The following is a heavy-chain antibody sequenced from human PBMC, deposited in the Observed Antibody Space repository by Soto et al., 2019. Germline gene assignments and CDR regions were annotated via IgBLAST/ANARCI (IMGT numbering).Heavy chain of an antibody. V-gene: IGHV1-18*01. D-gene: IGHD3-22*01. CDR1: GYTFTSYG. J-gene: IGHJ3*02. Sequence: ASVKVSCKASGYTFTSYGISWVRQAPGQGLEWMGWISAYNGNTNYAQKLQGRVTMTTDTSTSTAYMELRSLRSDDTAVYYCFGYYDSSGYPSHGLEHDAFDIWGQGTMVTVSS. CDR2: ISAYNGNT. CDR3: FGYYDSSGYPSHGLEHDAFDI.